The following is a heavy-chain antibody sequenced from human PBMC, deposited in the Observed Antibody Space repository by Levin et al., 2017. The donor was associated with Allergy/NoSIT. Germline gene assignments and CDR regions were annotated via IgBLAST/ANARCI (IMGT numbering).Heavy chain of an antibody. V-gene: IGHV4-39*01. CDR2: IYYSGST. CDR1: GGSISSSSYY. D-gene: IGHD3-9*01. J-gene: IGHJ6*03. CDR3: ARLGRTTIYFDWLSNYYYYYMDV. Sequence: SQTLSLPCTVSGGSISSSSYYWGWIRQPPGKGLEWIGSIYYSGSTYYNPSLKSRVTISVDTSKNQFSLKLSSVTAADTAVYYCARLGRTTIYFDWLSNYYYYYMDVWGKGTTVTVSS.